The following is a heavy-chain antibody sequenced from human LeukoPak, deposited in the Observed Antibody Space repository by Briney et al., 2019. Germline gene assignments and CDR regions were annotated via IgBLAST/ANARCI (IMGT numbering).Heavy chain of an antibody. J-gene: IGHJ5*02. CDR2: ISYDGSNK. CDR3: ARDNGYSYGYLNWFDP. Sequence: GGSLRLSCAASGFTFSSYAMHRVRQAPGKGLEWVAVISYDGSNKYYADSVKGRFTISRDNSKNTLYLQMNSLRAEDTAVYYCARDNGYSYGYLNWFDPWGQGTLVTVSS. CDR1: GFTFSSYA. V-gene: IGHV3-30*01. D-gene: IGHD5-18*01.